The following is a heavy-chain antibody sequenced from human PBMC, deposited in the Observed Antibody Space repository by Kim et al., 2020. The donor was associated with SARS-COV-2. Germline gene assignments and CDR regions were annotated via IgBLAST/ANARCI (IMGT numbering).Heavy chain of an antibody. D-gene: IGHD6-13*01. CDR3: ARGYSSSWEGRGGYFDY. CDR2: ISYDGSNK. CDR1: GFTFSSYA. Sequence: GGSLRLSCAASGFTFSSYAMHWVRQAPGKGLEWVAVISYDGSNKYYADSVKGRFTISRDNSKNTLYLQMNSLRAEDTAVYYCARGYSSSWEGRGGYFDYWGQGTLVTVSS. J-gene: IGHJ4*02. V-gene: IGHV3-30-3*01.